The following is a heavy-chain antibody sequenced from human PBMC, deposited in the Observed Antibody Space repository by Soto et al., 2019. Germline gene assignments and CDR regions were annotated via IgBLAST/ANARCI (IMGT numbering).Heavy chain of an antibody. CDR3: AKDWRGTAMVYKWFDP. CDR1: GFTFNDYA. V-gene: IGHV3-23*01. CDR2: ISGSGDST. J-gene: IGHJ5*02. Sequence: GGSLRLSCAASGFTFNDYAISWVRQAPGKWLEWVSAISGSGDSTYYADSVKGRFTTSRDNSNNRLYLQMNSLRAEDTAVYYCAKDWRGTAMVYKWFDPWGQGTLVTVSS. D-gene: IGHD5-18*01.